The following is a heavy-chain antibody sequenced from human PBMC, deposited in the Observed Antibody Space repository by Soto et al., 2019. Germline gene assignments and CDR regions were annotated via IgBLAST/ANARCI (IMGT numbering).Heavy chain of an antibody. D-gene: IGHD1-1*01. CDR1: GYTFTSYG. J-gene: IGHJ4*02. Sequence: QVHLVQSGAEVKKPGASVKVSCKCSGYTFTSYGITWVRQAPGQGLVWMGWISAHNDNTDYAQKLQGRVTVTRDTSTSTAYMELRSLRSDDTAVYYCARGRYGDYWGQGALVTVSS. CDR2: ISAHNDNT. CDR3: ARGRYGDY. V-gene: IGHV1-18*01.